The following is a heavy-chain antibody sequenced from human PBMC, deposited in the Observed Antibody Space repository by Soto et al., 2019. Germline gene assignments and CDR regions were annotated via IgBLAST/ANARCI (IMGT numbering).Heavy chain of an antibody. D-gene: IGHD6-13*01. J-gene: IGHJ4*02. Sequence: SGPTLVNPTQTLTLTCTFSGFSLSTSGMCVSWIRQPPGKALEWLALIDWDDDKYYSTSLKTRLTISKDTSKNQVVLTMTNMDPVDTATYYCARILIAAAGNFVFDYWGQGTLVTVSS. CDR1: GFSLSTSGMC. CDR2: IDWDDDK. CDR3: ARILIAAAGNFVFDY. V-gene: IGHV2-70*01.